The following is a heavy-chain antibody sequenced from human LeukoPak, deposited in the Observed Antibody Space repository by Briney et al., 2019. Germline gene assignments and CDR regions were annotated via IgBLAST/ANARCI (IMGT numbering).Heavy chain of an antibody. CDR2: INWNGGST. V-gene: IGHV3-20*04. CDR1: GFTFDDYG. D-gene: IGHD2-2*01. CDR3: ARDTVPAGYYYYYYMDV. J-gene: IGHJ6*03. Sequence: GGSLRLSCAASGFTFDDYGMSWVRQAPGKGLEWVSGINWNGGSTGYADSVKGRFTISRDNAKNSLYLQMNSLRAEDTALYYCARDTVPAGYYYYYYMDVRGKGTTVTVSS.